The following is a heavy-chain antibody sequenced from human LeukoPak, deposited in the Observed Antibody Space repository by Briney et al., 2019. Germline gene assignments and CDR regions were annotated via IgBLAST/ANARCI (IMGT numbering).Heavy chain of an antibody. D-gene: IGHD6-13*01. CDR1: GCTLTELS. Sequence: ASVKVSCKVSGCTLTELSMHWELQAPGKGLEWMGGFDPEDGETIYAQRFQGRVTMTEDTSTDTAYMELSSLRSEDTAVYYCATAGIAAAGTLDYWGQGTLVTVSS. CDR3: ATAGIAAAGTLDY. J-gene: IGHJ4*02. V-gene: IGHV1-24*01. CDR2: FDPEDGET.